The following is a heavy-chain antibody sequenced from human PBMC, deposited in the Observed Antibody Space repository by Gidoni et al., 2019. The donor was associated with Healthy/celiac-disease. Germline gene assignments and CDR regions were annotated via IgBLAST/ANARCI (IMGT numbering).Heavy chain of an antibody. CDR1: AFSLSTSGVG. Sequence: QITLTESGPTLLKPTQTLTLTCTFSAFSLSTSGVGVGWIRQPPGKALEWLALIYWDDDKRYSPSLKSRLTITKDTSKNQVVLTMTNMDPVDTATYYCAHRLSAGSSFDYWGQGTLVTVSS. V-gene: IGHV2-5*02. J-gene: IGHJ4*02. CDR2: IYWDDDK. D-gene: IGHD2-15*01. CDR3: AHRLSAGSSFDY.